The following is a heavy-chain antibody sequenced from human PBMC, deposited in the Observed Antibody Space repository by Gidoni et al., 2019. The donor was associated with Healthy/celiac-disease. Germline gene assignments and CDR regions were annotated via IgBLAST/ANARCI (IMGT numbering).Heavy chain of an antibody. D-gene: IGHD6-13*01. V-gene: IGHV3-23*01. CDR2: ISGSGGST. Sequence: EVQRLESGGGLVQPGGSLRLSCAASGFTFSSYAMSWVRQAPGKGLEWVSAISGSGGSTYYADSVKGRFTISRDNSKNTLYLQMNSLRAEDTAVYYCAKESSSWYRGHWYFDLWGRGTLVTVSS. CDR1: GFTFSSYA. CDR3: AKESSSWYRGHWYFDL. J-gene: IGHJ2*01.